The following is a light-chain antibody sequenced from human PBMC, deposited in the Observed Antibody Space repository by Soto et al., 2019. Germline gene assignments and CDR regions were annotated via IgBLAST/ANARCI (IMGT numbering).Light chain of an antibody. V-gene: IGKV3-11*01. CDR3: NHSSNWTYT. CDR1: QSVRTY. Sequence: EIVLTQSPATLSLSPGERATLSCRASQSVRTYLTWYQQKPGQAPRVLIYDVSNRATGIPARFSGSGSGTDFTLNISSLDPEDFAVYYCNHSSNWTYTFGQGTSLEIK. CDR2: DVS. J-gene: IGKJ2*01.